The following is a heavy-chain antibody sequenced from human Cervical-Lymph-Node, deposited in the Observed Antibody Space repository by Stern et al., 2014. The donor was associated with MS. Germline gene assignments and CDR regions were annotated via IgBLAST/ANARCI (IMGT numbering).Heavy chain of an antibody. CDR1: GFIFSSYG. Sequence: VQLVQSGGGVVQPGRSLRLSCVASGFIFSSYGMHWVRQAPGKGLEWVAVISNDGSNKNYADSVRGRFTIPGDNSKNTLYLQLSSLRAEDTALYFCAKPAYCGSIDCHQRHVDQWGQGTLVTVSS. CDR3: AKPAYCGSIDCHQRHVDQ. J-gene: IGHJ4*02. D-gene: IGHD2-21*01. CDR2: ISNDGSNK. V-gene: IGHV3-30*18.